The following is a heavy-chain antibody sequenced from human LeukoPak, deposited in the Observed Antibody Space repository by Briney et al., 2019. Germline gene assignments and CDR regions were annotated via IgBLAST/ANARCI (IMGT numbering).Heavy chain of an antibody. CDR3: ARGPSGDYEGGFNTDEYFQH. CDR1: GFTFSSYS. J-gene: IGHJ1*01. D-gene: IGHD4-17*01. CDR2: ISSSSSYI. Sequence: GGSLRLSCAASGFTFSSYSMNWVRQAPGKGLEWASSISSSSSYIYYADSVKGRFTISRDNAKNSLYLQMNSLRAEDTAVYYCARGPSGDYEGGFNTDEYFQHWGQGTLVTVSS. V-gene: IGHV3-21*01.